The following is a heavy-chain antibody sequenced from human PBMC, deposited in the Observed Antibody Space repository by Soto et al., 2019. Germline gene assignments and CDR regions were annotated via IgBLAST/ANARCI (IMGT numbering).Heavy chain of an antibody. CDR2: INSDGSST. Sequence: EVQLVESGGGLVQPGGSLRLSCAASGFIFSSYWMHWVRQAPGKGLVWVSRINSDGSSTSYADSVKGRFTISRDNAKNTLYLQMNSLRAEDTAVHYCARELPTAIRGGYYYSYGMDVWRQGTTVTVSS. CDR1: GFIFSSYW. V-gene: IGHV3-74*01. D-gene: IGHD2-2*02. J-gene: IGHJ6*02. CDR3: ARELPTAIRGGYYYSYGMDV.